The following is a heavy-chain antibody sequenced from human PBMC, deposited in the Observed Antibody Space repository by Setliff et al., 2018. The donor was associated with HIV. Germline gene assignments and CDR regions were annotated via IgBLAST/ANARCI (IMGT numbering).Heavy chain of an antibody. V-gene: IGHV1-2*02. CDR2: ISPDNANT. Sequence: ASVKVSCKSSGYTFTDYFMHWVRQAPGQGLEWMGWISPDNANTRISQGFRGSVTMTRDRSINTAYMEFRRLTSDDTAVYYCARQLSNSLDYWGQVTRGTVS. CDR3: ARQLSNSLDY. J-gene: IGHJ4*02. CDR1: GYTFTDYF. D-gene: IGHD1-1*01.